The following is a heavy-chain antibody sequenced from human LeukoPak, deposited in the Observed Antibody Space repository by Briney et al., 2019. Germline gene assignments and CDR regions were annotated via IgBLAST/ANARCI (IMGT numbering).Heavy chain of an antibody. J-gene: IGHJ4*02. CDR2: ISSSGSTI. V-gene: IGHV3-11*01. Sequence: GGSLRLSCAASGFTFSDYYMSWIRQAPGKGLEWVSYISSSGSTIYYADSVKGRFTISRDNAKNSLYLQMNSLRAEVTAVYYCARVGAIVVVPAAPFDYWGQGTLVTVSS. CDR1: GFTFSDYY. CDR3: ARVGAIVVVPAAPFDY. D-gene: IGHD2-2*01.